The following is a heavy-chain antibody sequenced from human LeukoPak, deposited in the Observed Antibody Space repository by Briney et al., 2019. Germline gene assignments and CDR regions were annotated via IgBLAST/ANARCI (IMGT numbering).Heavy chain of an antibody. Sequence: PGGSLRLSCAASGFTFSSYSMNWVRQAPGRGLEWVANIKVDGSEEYYTDSVEGRFTISRDNAKNSLYLQMNSLRAEDTAVYYCARGYWYYFDYWGQGTLVTVSS. J-gene: IGHJ4*02. D-gene: IGHD2-8*02. CDR1: GFTFSSYS. CDR3: ARGYWYYFDY. V-gene: IGHV3-7*01. CDR2: IKVDGSEE.